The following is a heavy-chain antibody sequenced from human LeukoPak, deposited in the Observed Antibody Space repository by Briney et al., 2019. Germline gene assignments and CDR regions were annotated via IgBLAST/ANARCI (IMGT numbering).Heavy chain of an antibody. J-gene: IGHJ4*02. D-gene: IGHD5-12*01. V-gene: IGHV3-21*01. CDR2: ISSSSSYI. CDR1: GFTFSSYS. CDR3: ARGDGIRGYSGYDKHDY. Sequence: PGGSLRLSCAASGFTFSSYSMNWVRQAPGKGLEWVSSISSSSSYIYYADSVKGRFTISRDNAKNSLYLQMNSLRAEDTAVYYCARGDGIRGYSGYDKHDYWGQGTLVTVSS.